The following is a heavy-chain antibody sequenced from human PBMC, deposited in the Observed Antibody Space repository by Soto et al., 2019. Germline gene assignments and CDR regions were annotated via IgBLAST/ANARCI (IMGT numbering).Heavy chain of an antibody. Sequence: QVPLVESGGGVVQPGRSLRLSCAASGFTFSSYGMHWVRQAPGKGLEWVALVWYDGGNKYYADSVKGRFTISRDNSKNTLYLQMNSLRDEHTAVYYCVRAAGYSGNDYVYYYGMDVWGQGTTVTVSS. D-gene: IGHD5-12*01. V-gene: IGHV3-33*01. CDR3: VRAAGYSGNDYVYYYGMDV. CDR2: VWYDGGNK. CDR1: GFTFSSYG. J-gene: IGHJ6*02.